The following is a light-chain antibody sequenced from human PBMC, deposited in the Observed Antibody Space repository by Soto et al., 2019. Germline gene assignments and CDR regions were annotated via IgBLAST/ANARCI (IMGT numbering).Light chain of an antibody. V-gene: IGLV1-44*01. CDR1: SSNIGRNT. CDR3: AAWDDNWRGVV. CDR2: RNS. Sequence: QSGLTQPPSASGTPVQRIIISCSGSSSNIGRNTVNWYQHLPGRAPKVLIYRNSHRPSGVPDRVSGSQSGSSAALAISGLQSEEEADYYCAAWDDNWRGVVVGGGTKVTVL. J-gene: IGLJ3*02.